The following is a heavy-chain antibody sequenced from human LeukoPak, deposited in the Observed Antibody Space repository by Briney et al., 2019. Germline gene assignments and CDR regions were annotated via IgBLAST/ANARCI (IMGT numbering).Heavy chain of an antibody. V-gene: IGHV1-18*01. CDR3: ERTMAEHAFDI. D-gene: IGHD3-10*01. J-gene: IGHJ3*02. CDR2: ISGYNGNT. Sequence: ASVKVSCKASGDTFTRYGISWVRQAPGQGLEWMGWISGYNGNTNYAQKFQGRVTMTTDTSTSTVYMELRNLRSDDTAVYYCERTMAEHAFDIWGQGTMVTVSS. CDR1: GDTFTRYG.